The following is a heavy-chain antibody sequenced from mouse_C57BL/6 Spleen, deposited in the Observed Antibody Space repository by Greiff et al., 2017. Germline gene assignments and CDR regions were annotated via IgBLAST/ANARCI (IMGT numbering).Heavy chain of an antibody. CDR1: GFTFSSYG. Sequence: EVMLVESGGDLVKPGGSLKLSCAASGFTFSSYGMSWVRQTPDKRLEWVATISSGGSYTYYPDRVKGRFTISRDNAKNTLYLQMSSLKSEDTAMYYCARGGYYGSSYPDYAMDYWGQGTSVTVSS. D-gene: IGHD1-1*01. CDR3: ARGGYYGSSYPDYAMDY. V-gene: IGHV5-6*02. J-gene: IGHJ4*01. CDR2: ISSGGSYT.